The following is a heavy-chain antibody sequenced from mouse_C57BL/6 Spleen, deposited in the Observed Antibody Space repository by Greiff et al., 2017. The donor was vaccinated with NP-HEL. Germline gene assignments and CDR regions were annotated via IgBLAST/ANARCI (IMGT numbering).Heavy chain of an antibody. J-gene: IGHJ4*01. CDR3: TRGGAVDY. Sequence: VQLQQPGAELVRPGSSVKLSCKASGYTFTSYWMHWVKQRPGQGLEWIGAIYPGNSDTSYNQKFKGKAKLTAVTSASTAYMELSSLTNEDSAVYYCTRGGAVDYWGQGTSVTVSS. V-gene: IGHV1-5*01. CDR1: GYTFTSYW. CDR2: IYPGNSDT.